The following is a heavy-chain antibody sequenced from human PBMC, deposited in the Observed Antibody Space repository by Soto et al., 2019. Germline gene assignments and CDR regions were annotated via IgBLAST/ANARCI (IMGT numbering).Heavy chain of an antibody. J-gene: IGHJ5*02. D-gene: IGHD2-2*01. CDR1: GYTFTSYA. Sequence: ASVKVSCKASGYTFTSYAMHWVRQAPGQRLEWMGWINAGNGNTKYSQKFQGRVTITRDTSTSTAYMELRSLRSDDTAVYYCAREGDCFSNSCYAAWGQGTLVTVSS. CDR2: INAGNGNT. V-gene: IGHV1-3*01. CDR3: AREGDCFSNSCYAA.